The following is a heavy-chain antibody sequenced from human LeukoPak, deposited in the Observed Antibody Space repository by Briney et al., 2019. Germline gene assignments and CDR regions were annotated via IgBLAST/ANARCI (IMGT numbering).Heavy chain of an antibody. CDR1: GFTFSSYL. CDR2: IKQDGSEK. J-gene: IGHJ4*02. Sequence: PGGSLRLSCAASGFTFSSYLMSWVRQAPGKGLEWVANIKQDGSEKYYVDSVKGRFTISRDNAKNSLYLQVNSLRAEDTAVYYCARNQRRLVYWGQGTLVTVSS. V-gene: IGHV3-7*01. D-gene: IGHD1-14*01. CDR3: ARNQRRLVY.